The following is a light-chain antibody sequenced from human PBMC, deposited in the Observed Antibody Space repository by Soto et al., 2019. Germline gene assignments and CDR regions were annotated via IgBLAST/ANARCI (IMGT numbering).Light chain of an antibody. CDR3: QQYNSYSRT. Sequence: DIQMTQSPSTLSASVGDRVTITCRASQSITGCLAWYQQRPGKAPKLLIYDASIFESGVPSRFSGSGSGTQFTLTISSLQPDDFATYYCQQYNSYSRTFGQGTKVDIK. J-gene: IGKJ1*01. CDR1: QSITGC. V-gene: IGKV1-5*01. CDR2: DAS.